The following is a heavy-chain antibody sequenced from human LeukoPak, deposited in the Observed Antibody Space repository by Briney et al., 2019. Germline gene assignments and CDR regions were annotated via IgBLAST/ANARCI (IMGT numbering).Heavy chain of an antibody. V-gene: IGHV3-74*01. CDR2: INPDGSTI. CDR1: GFTFSNYW. D-gene: IGHD1-1*01. Sequence: GGSLRLSCAASGFTFSNYWVHWVRQAPGKGLVWVSRINPDGSTINYADSVKGRFTISRDSAKNSVYLRMSSLRAEDTALYYCARKLTGTTFFDWWGQGTLVTVSS. J-gene: IGHJ4*02. CDR3: ARKLTGTTFFDW.